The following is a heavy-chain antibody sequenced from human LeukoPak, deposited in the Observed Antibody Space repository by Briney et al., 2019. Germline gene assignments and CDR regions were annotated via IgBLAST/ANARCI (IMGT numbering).Heavy chain of an antibody. CDR2: INPSGGST. J-gene: IGHJ5*02. V-gene: IGHV1-46*01. CDR3: ARERLRIAVAGRGKNWFDP. Sequence: ASVKVSCKASGGTFSSSAISWVRQAPGQGLEWMGIINPSGGSTSYAQKFQGRVTMTRDTSTSTVYMELSSLRSEDTAVYYCARERLRIAVAGRGKNWFDPWGQGTLVTVSS. CDR1: GGTFSSSA. D-gene: IGHD6-19*01.